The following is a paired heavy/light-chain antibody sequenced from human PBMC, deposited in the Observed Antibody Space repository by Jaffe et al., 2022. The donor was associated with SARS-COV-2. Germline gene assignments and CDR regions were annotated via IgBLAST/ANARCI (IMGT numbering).Heavy chain of an antibody. Sequence: QVQLVESGGDLVKPGGSLRLSCAVSGFTFRDYYMSWIRQAPGKGLEWVAYISTSGNTISYADSVKGRFTVSRDNAKDALYLQMVNLRGEDTGIYYCAREYGYGGNSGWFAPWGQGTLVTVSS. J-gene: IGHJ5*02. CDR1: GFTFRDYY. V-gene: IGHV3-11*01. CDR2: ISTSGNTI. CDR3: AREYGYGGNSGWFAP. D-gene: IGHD5-12*01.
Light chain of an antibody. Sequence: IVMTQSPATLSVSPGERATLFCRASQSVSRDLAWYQQKPGQAPRLLIYGASNRATGIPVRFSGSGSGTEFTLTISSLQSEDFAVYYCQQYNNWRTFGQGTKLEI. CDR1: QSVSRD. J-gene: IGKJ2*01. V-gene: IGKV3-15*01. CDR3: QQYNNWRT. CDR2: GAS.